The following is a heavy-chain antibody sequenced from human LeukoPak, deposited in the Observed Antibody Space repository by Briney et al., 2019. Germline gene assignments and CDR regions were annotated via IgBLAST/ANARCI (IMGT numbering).Heavy chain of an antibody. V-gene: IGHV4-38-2*02. CDR2: VYHSGST. CDR1: GYSISSGYY. Sequence: SETLSLTCTVSGYSISSGYYWGWIRQPPGKGLEWIGNVYHSGSTYYNPSLKSRVTISVDTSKNQFSLKLSSVTAADTAVYYCARAGYNYDSSGYSPEYYFDCWGQGTLVTVSS. J-gene: IGHJ4*02. CDR3: ARAGYNYDSSGYSPEYYFDC. D-gene: IGHD3-22*01.